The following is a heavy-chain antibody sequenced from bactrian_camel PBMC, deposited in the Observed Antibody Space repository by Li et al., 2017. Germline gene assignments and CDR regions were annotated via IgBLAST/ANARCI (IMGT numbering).Heavy chain of an antibody. J-gene: IGHJ4*01. D-gene: IGHD1*01. Sequence: HVQLVESGGGTVQAGDSLRLSCVVTGNKYEHMAWFRQAPAKAREGVAAIAIGDSRRHTYYADSVKDRFTISRDDAKNTLYLQLNSLQTEDTAMYYCAQGDRGWRAATKGQGTQVTVS. V-gene: IGHV3S55*01. CDR1: GNKYEH. CDR2: IAIGDSRRHT.